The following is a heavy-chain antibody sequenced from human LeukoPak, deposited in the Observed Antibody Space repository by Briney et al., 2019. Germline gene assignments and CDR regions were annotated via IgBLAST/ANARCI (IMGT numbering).Heavy chain of an antibody. Sequence: PGGSLRLSCAASGFTFSNYWMSWVRQAPGKGLGWVANIKQDGSEKYYVNSVKGRFTISRDNSKNTLYLQMNSLRAEDTAVYYCAREDYYDSSGYTLWGQGTLVTVSS. D-gene: IGHD3-22*01. J-gene: IGHJ4*02. CDR1: GFTFSNYW. V-gene: IGHV3-7*03. CDR2: IKQDGSEK. CDR3: AREDYYDSSGYTL.